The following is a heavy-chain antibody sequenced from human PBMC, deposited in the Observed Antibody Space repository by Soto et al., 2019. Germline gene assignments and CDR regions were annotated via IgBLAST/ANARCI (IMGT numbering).Heavy chain of an antibody. J-gene: IGHJ5*02. CDR3: ARGLPNYFGLPWFDP. D-gene: IGHD3-9*01. CDR2: IHHTGGT. Sequence: QLQLQEAGSGLVKPSQTLSLTCGVSGASISSGSYSWNWIRQPPGKGLEWIGYIHHTGGTFFNPSLESRVTISRDTSKNQFSLKMTSVTAADTAVYYCARGLPNYFGLPWFDPWGQGVLVTVSS. CDR1: GASISSGSYS. V-gene: IGHV4-30-2*01.